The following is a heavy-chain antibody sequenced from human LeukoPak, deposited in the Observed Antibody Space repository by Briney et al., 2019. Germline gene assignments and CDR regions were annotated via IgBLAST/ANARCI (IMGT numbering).Heavy chain of an antibody. J-gene: IGHJ5*02. Sequence: SVKVSCKASGGTFSSYAISWVRQAPGQGLEWMGGIIPIFGTANYAQKFQGRVTITADESTSTAYMELSSLRSEDTAVYYCASNGGRYCSSTSCYSAFDPWGQGTLVTVSS. V-gene: IGHV1-69*01. CDR3: ASNGGRYCSSTSCYSAFDP. CDR2: IIPIFGTA. CDR1: GGTFSSYA. D-gene: IGHD2-2*01.